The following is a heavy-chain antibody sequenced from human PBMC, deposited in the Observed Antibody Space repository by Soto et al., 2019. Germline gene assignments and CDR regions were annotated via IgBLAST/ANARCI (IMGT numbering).Heavy chain of an antibody. Sequence: QLQLQESGPGLVKPSETLSLTCTVSGDSGGFISSSSYHWGWIRQPPGKGLEWIGNIYYSGSTYYNPPLKSRVTLSEDTSQNQFSLRLTSVTAADTAVYYCARHPPYGPLDYWGQGTLVTVSS. CDR1: GDSGGFISSSSYH. J-gene: IGHJ4*02. CDR2: IYYSGST. D-gene: IGHD4-17*01. CDR3: ARHPPYGPLDY. V-gene: IGHV4-39*01.